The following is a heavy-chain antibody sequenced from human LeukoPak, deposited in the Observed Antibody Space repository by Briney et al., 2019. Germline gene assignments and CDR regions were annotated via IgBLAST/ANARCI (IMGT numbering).Heavy chain of an antibody. Sequence: GGSLRLSCAASGFRFSNYYMTWIRQAPGKGLEWVSYITPSGTSYTDYADSVKGRFTISRDNAKNSLDLQMNSLRAEDTAVYYCAKFYDILTGYFDYWGQGTLVTVSS. V-gene: IGHV3-11*03. D-gene: IGHD3-9*01. J-gene: IGHJ4*02. CDR2: ITPSGTSYT. CDR3: AKFYDILTGYFDY. CDR1: GFRFSNYY.